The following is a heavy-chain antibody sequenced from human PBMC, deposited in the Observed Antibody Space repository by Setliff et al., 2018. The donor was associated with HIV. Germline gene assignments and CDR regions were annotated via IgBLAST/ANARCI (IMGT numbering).Heavy chain of an antibody. J-gene: IGHJ6*03. CDR2: ISTHSVYSVNK. CDR3: ARDLFTSRSDRSRQAGYYYYYYMDV. Sequence: WASVKVSCKAFGYTFTSYGINWVRQAPGQGLEWMGWISTHSVYSVNKNYAQKFQGRVTLTTDTSTSTAYMELRSLRSDDTAVYYCARDLFTSRSDRSRQAGYYYYYYMDVWGKGTTVTVSS. D-gene: IGHD3-10*01. CDR1: GYTFTSYG. V-gene: IGHV1-18*01.